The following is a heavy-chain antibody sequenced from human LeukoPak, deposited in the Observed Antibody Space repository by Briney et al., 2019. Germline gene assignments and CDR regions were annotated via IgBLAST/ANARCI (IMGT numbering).Heavy chain of an antibody. Sequence: SVKVSCKXSGGTFSSYAISWVRQAPGQGLERMGGLSPIFGTANYAQKFQGRVTITTDESTSTAYMELSSLRSEDTAVYYCARGSINYNSGGYYDNPPLDYWGQGTLVTVSS. J-gene: IGHJ4*02. CDR2: LSPIFGTA. V-gene: IGHV1-69*05. CDR1: GGTFSSYA. CDR3: ARGSINYNSGGYYDNPPLDY. D-gene: IGHD3-22*01.